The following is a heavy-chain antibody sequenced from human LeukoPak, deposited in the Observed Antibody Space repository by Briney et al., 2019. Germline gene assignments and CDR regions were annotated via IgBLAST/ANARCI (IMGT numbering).Heavy chain of an antibody. D-gene: IGHD3-10*01. CDR2: INPGSGGT. J-gene: IGHJ4*02. V-gene: IGHV1-2*02. Sequence: ASVKVSCKASGDTFTGDDMNCGRQAPGQGLEWMGWINPGSGGTNFGENFQGRVTMTRDTSISTAYMELSSLRADDTAVYYCARGGDGSGSYYNAEGDYWGQGTLVTVSS. CDR3: ARGGDGSGSYYNAEGDY. CDR1: GDTFTGDD.